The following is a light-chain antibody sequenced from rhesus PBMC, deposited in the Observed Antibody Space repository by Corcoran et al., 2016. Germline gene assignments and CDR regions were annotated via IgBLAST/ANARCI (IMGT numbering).Light chain of an antibody. CDR2: AAS. CDR3: QHYYDSPLT. J-gene: IGKJ4*01. CDR1: LNIYSN. V-gene: IGKV1S8*01. Sequence: DIQMTQSPSALSASGGDRVTISCRASLNIYSNLSRYQQKPGKAPKRLIYAASSLQTGIPSRFSGSGSGTDFTLNISSLQPEDSAAYYCQHYYDSPLTFDGGTKVEL.